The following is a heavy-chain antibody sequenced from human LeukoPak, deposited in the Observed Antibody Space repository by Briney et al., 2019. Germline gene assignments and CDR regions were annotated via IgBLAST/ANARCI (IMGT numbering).Heavy chain of an antibody. CDR3: ARGTIFGVVIDY. V-gene: IGHV4-59*01. CDR1: GDSISSYY. D-gene: IGHD3-3*01. Sequence: SETRSLTCIVSGDSISSYYWSWIRQPPGKGLEWIGYIYYLGSTNYNPSLKSRVTISVDASKNQFSLNLSSVTAADTAVYYCARGTIFGVVIDYWGQGTLVTVSS. CDR2: IYYLGST. J-gene: IGHJ4*02.